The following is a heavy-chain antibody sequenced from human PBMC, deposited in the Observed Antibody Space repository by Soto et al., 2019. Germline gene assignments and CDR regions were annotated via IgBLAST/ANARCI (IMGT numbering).Heavy chain of an antibody. CDR3: AGDPRSPYYHDH. CDR2: IYYTGNT. J-gene: IGHJ4*02. CDR1: GGSVSSGSYY. Sequence: SETLSLTCTVSGGSVSSGSYYWSWIRQHPGRGLEWIGYIYYTGNTYYNPSLKSRLAISVDTSKNQFSLKLTSVTAADTAVYDCAGDPRSPYYHDHWGQGTLVTVST. V-gene: IGHV4-31*03. D-gene: IGHD3-3*01.